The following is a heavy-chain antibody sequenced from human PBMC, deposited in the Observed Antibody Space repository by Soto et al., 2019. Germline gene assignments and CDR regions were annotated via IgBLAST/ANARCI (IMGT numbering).Heavy chain of an antibody. J-gene: IGHJ6*03. CDR1: GFSLSTSGVG. CDR3: AHSWAGSGSYYKSHYYYYMDV. V-gene: IGHV2-5*02. CDR2: IYWDDDK. D-gene: IGHD3-10*01. Sequence: GPTLVNPTQTLTLTGTFSGFSLSTSGVGVGWIRQPPGKALEWLALIYWDDDKRYSPSLKSRLTITKDTSKNQVVLTMTNMDPVDTATYYCAHSWAGSGSYYKSHYYYYMDVWAKGTTVTVSS.